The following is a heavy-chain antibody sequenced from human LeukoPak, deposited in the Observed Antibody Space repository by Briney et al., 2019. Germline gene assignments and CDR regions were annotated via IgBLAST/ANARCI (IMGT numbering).Heavy chain of an antibody. V-gene: IGHV3-30*18. J-gene: IGHJ6*02. Sequence: PGGSLRLSCAASGFTFSSYGMHWVRQAPGKGLEWVAVISYDGSNKYYADSVKGRFTISRDNSKNTLYLQVNSLRAEDTAVYYCAKDKGGYYYYYYCYGMDVWGQGTTVTVSS. D-gene: IGHD3-3*01. CDR3: AKDKGGYYYYYYCYGMDV. CDR2: ISYDGSNK. CDR1: GFTFSSYG.